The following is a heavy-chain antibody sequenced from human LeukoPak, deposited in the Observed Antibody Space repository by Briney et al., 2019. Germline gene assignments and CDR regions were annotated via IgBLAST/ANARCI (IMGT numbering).Heavy chain of an antibody. J-gene: IGHJ2*01. Sequence: SETLSLTRTASGGSISSYYWSWIRQPPGKGLEWIGYIYYSGSTNYNPSLKSRVTISVDTSKNQFSLKLSSVTAADTAVYYCASASAPRYNWRNENWYFDLWGRGTLVTVSS. V-gene: IGHV4-59*12. CDR1: GGSISSYY. D-gene: IGHD1-1*01. CDR3: ASASAPRYNWRNENWYFDL. CDR2: IYYSGST.